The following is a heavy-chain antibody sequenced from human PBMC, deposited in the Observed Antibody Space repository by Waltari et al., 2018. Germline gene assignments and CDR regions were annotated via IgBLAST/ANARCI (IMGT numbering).Heavy chain of an antibody. J-gene: IGHJ6*02. D-gene: IGHD3-3*01. CDR3: ARYTIFGVVHTWAYGMDV. CDR2: INHSGST. Sequence: QVQLQQWGAGLLKPSETLSLTCAVYGGSFGGYSWGWTRPTPGKGLEWIGEINHSGSTNYNPPLKSRVTISVDTSKNQFSLKLSSVTAADTAVYYCARYTIFGVVHTWAYGMDVWGQGTTVTVSS. CDR1: GGSFGGYS. V-gene: IGHV4-34*01.